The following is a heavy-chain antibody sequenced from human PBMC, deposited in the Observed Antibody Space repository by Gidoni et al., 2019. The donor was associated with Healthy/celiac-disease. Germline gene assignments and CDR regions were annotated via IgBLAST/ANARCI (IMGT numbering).Heavy chain of an antibody. CDR2: INAGNGNT. V-gene: IGHV1-3*01. CDR3: ARGGLRFLEWAPQYFQH. CDR1: GYTFTSYA. D-gene: IGHD3-3*01. Sequence: QVQLVQSGAEVKKPGASVKVSCKASGYTFTSYAMHWVRQAPGQRLEWMGWINAGNGNTKYSQKFQGRVTITRDTSASTAYMELSSLRSEDTAVYYCARGGLRFLEWAPQYFQHWGQGTLVTVSS. J-gene: IGHJ1*01.